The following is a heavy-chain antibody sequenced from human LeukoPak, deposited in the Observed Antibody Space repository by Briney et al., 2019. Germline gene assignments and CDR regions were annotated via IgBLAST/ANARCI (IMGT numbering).Heavy chain of an antibody. D-gene: IGHD6-13*01. CDR2: IYYSGST. J-gene: IGHJ5*02. Sequence: SQTLSLTCTVSGGSISSGDYYWSWIRQPPGKGLEWIGYIYYSGSTNYNPSLKSRVTISVDTSKNQFSLKLSSVTAADTAVYYCAREDSSSWNNWFDPRGQGTLVTVSS. V-gene: IGHV4-61*08. CDR1: GGSISSGDYY. CDR3: AREDSSSWNNWFDP.